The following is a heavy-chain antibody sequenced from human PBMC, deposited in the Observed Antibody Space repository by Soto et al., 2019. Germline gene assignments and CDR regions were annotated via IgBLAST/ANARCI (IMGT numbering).Heavy chain of an antibody. CDR2: VYYSGST. CDR1: GGSIGIDY. J-gene: IGHJ6*02. CDR3: ARVTGNANYYYYGMDV. Sequence: PSETLSLTCSVSGGSIGIDYWTWIRQPPGKGLEWIGYVYYSGSTSYNPSLKSRVTISVDTSKHQFSLKLNSVTAADTAVYYCARVTGNANYYYYGMDVWGQGTTVTVSS. D-gene: IGHD2-8*02. V-gene: IGHV4-59*01.